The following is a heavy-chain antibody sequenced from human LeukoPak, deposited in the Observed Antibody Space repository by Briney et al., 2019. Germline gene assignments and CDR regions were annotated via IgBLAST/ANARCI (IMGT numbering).Heavy chain of an antibody. CDR3: AKLFFRPGAGAAAARDYYYYGMDV. D-gene: IGHD6-13*01. CDR2: ISGSGGST. Sequence: PGGSLRLSCAASGFTFSSYAMSWVRQAPGKGLEWVSAISGSGGSTYYADSVKGRFTISRDNSKNTLYLQMNSLRAEDTAVYYCAKLFFRPGAGAAAARDYYYYGMDVWGQGTTVTVSS. V-gene: IGHV3-23*01. CDR1: GFTFSSYA. J-gene: IGHJ6*02.